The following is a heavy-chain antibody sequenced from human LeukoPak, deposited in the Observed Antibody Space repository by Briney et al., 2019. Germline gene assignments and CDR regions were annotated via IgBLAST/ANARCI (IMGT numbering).Heavy chain of an antibody. CDR2: IYYSGST. D-gene: IGHD3-22*01. CDR1: GVSISNYY. V-gene: IGHV4-59*01. Sequence: IPSETLSLTCTVSGVSISNYYWSWIRQPPGKGLEWLGYIYYSGSTNYNPSLKSRVTISVDTSKNQFSLDLSSVTAADTAMYYCARDRSPEGYYDSSHWDYYHGMDVWGQGTTVTVSS. J-gene: IGHJ6*02. CDR3: ARDRSPEGYYDSSHWDYYHGMDV.